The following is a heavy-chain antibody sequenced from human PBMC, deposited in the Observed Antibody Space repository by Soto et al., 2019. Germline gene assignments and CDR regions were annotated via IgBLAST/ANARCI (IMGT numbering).Heavy chain of an antibody. J-gene: IGHJ4*02. Sequence: QVQLVQSGAEVKKPGASVKVSCKASGYTFTSYGISWVRQAPGQGREWMGWISAYNCNTNYAQKLQGRVTMTTDTSTSPAYMELSSLRYDYTAVYYCASTRYGSGSQDFYYWGQGTMVTVSS. V-gene: IGHV1-18*01. CDR1: GYTFTSYG. D-gene: IGHD3-10*01. CDR2: ISAYNCNT. CDR3: ASTRYGSGSQDFYY.